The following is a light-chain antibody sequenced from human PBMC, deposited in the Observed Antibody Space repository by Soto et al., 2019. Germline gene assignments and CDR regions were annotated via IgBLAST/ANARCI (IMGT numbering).Light chain of an antibody. CDR1: QSVSSNY. V-gene: IGKV3-20*01. J-gene: IGKJ2*03. Sequence: EIVLTQSPGTLSLSPGERVTLSCRASQSVSSNYLAWYQQKPGQAPRLLIYATSTRATGIPDRFSGSGSGTDFTLIISRLEPEDFAMYYCQQYGNSPRYSFGQGTRLEI. CDR3: QQYGNSPRYS. CDR2: ATS.